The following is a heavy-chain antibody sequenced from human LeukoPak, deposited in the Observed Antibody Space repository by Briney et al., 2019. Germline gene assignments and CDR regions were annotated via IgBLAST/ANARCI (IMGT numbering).Heavy chain of an antibody. Sequence: PGGSLRLSCAASGFTFSTYAMSWVRHAPGKGLEWVSASNGYDTYYADSVKGRFTISKDNAKNTVYLQMNSLRAEDTAVYYCVSFYETYWGRGTLVTVSS. J-gene: IGHJ4*02. V-gene: IGHV3-23*01. D-gene: IGHD2/OR15-2a*01. CDR2: SNGYDT. CDR1: GFTFSTYA. CDR3: VSFYETY.